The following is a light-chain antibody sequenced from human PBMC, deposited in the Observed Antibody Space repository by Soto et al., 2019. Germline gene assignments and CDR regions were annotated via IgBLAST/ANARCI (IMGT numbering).Light chain of an antibody. CDR3: CSYAGTNTVV. V-gene: IGLV2-23*02. CDR1: SSDVGNYNL. CDR2: EDN. J-gene: IGLJ2*01. Sequence: QSALTQPASVSGSPGQSITISCTGTSSDVGNYNLVSWYQQYPGEAPKLIIYEDNERPSGVSNRFSGSKSGNTASLTISGLQAEDEADYYCCSYAGTNTVVFGGGTKLTVL.